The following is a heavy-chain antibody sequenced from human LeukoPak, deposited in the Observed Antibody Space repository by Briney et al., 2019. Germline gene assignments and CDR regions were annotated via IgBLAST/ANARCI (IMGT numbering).Heavy chain of an antibody. Sequence: ASVKVSCKASGDTFSSYAISWVREAPGQGLEWMGGIIPIFGTANYAQKFQGRVTITADKSTSTAYMELSSLRSEDTAVYYCARDLTEEVNWGSWLRGYYYYYMDVWGKGTTVTISS. D-gene: IGHD6-13*01. V-gene: IGHV1-69*06. J-gene: IGHJ6*03. CDR1: GDTFSSYA. CDR2: IIPIFGTA. CDR3: ARDLTEEVNWGSWLRGYYYYYMDV.